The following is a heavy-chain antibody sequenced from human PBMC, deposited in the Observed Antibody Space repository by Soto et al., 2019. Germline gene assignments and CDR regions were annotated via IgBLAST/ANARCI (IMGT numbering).Heavy chain of an antibody. CDR3: ARDSLNSYYYGSEHGL. CDR2: ISSSSSYI. D-gene: IGHD3-10*01. Sequence: GGSLRLSCAASGFTFSSYSMNWVRQAPGKGLEWVSSISSSSSYIYYADSVKGRFTISRDNAKNSLYLQMNSLRAEDTAVYYCARDSLNSYYYGSEHGLWGQGTTVTV. J-gene: IGHJ6*02. V-gene: IGHV3-21*01. CDR1: GFTFSSYS.